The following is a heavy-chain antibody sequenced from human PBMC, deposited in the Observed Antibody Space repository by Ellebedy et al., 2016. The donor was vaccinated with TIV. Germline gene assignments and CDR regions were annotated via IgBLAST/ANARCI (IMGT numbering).Heavy chain of an antibody. CDR1: GVTFSTYA. CDR2: ISESGGST. CDR3: AKGKVADS. J-gene: IGHJ4*02. D-gene: IGHD2-15*01. V-gene: IGHV3-23*01. Sequence: GGSLRLXCTDAGVTFSTYAMNWVRQAPGKGLEWVSGISESGGSTYYADSVKGRFTIFRDNSKDTLYLEMNSLRVDDTAVYYCAKGKVADSWGQGTLVTVSS.